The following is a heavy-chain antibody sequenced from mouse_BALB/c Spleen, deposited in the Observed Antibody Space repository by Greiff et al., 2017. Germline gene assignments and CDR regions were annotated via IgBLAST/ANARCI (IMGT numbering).Heavy chain of an antibody. V-gene: IGHV1-14*01. CDR2: INPYNDGT. Sequence: EVQLQQSGAELVKPGASVKLSCKASGYTFTSYYMYWVKQRPGQGLEWIGYINPYNDGTKYNEKFKGKATLTSDKSSSTAYMELSSLTSEDSAVYYCARERSGFAYWGQGTLVTVSA. J-gene: IGHJ3*01. CDR3: ARERSGFAY. CDR1: GYTFTSYY.